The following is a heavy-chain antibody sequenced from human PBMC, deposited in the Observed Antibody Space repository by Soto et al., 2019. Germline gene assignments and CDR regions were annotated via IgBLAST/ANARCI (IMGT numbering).Heavy chain of an antibody. V-gene: IGHV4-59*12. CDR1: GGSTSSYY. J-gene: IGHJ6*02. CDR3: AREDDGGDSLDV. CDR2: IHHSGSI. Sequence: PSETLSLICTVSGGSTSSYYWRWIRQSPGKGLEWIGYIHHSGSIIYNPSLKSRVTISVDTSKNQFSLHLSSVTAADTAVYFCAREDDGGDSLDVWGQGTTVTVSS. D-gene: IGHD2-21*02.